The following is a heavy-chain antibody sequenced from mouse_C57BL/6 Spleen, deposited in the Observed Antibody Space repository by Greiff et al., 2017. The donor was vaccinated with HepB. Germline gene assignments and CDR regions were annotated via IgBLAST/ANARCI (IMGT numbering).Heavy chain of an antibody. V-gene: IGHV10-1*01. D-gene: IGHD3-1*01. Sequence: GGLVQPKGSLKLSCAASGFSFNTYAMNWVRQAPGKGLEWVARIRSKSNNYATYYADSVKDRFTISRDDSESMLYLQMNNLKTEDTAMYYCVRASGYAMDYWGQGTSVTVSS. CDR3: VRASGYAMDY. CDR2: IRSKSNNYAT. J-gene: IGHJ4*01. CDR1: GFSFNTYA.